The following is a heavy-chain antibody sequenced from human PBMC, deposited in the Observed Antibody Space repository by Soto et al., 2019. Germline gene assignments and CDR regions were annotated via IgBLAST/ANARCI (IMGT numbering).Heavy chain of an antibody. CDR1: GGSSSGGSFSAYY. CDR3: ARYDCTTGVCNFDY. D-gene: IGHD2-8*01. V-gene: IGHV4-34*01. J-gene: IGHJ4*02. Sequence: SETLSLTCAVYGGSSSGGSFSAYYWSWIRQPPGKGLEWIGEIDHSGRTKYNPSLKSRVTLSVDTSKNQFSLILSSVTAADTAVYYCARYDCTTGVCNFDYWGQGSLVTVSS. CDR2: IDHSGRT.